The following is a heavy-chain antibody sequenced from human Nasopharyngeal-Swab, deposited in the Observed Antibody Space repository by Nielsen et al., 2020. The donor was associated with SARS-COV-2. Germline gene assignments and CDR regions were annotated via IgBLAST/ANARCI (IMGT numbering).Heavy chain of an antibody. CDR2: TYFRSKWLN. J-gene: IGHJ4*02. D-gene: IGHD1-26*01. Sequence: SETLSLTCAISGDSVSSNSAAWTWIRQSPSRGLEWLGSTYFRSKWLNDYAVSVKSRITINQDTSRNQFSLQLNSVTPENTAIYYCARGSGTYSDYFDYWGQGTLVSVSS. CDR3: ARGSGTYSDYFDY. CDR1: GDSVSSNSAA. V-gene: IGHV6-1*01.